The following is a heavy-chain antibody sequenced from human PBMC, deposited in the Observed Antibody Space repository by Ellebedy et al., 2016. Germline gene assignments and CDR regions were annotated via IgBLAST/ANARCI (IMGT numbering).Heavy chain of an antibody. J-gene: IGHJ6*02. V-gene: IGHV1-8*01. CDR3: ARTPRTYYYDMDV. CDR1: EYTFTSYD. CDR2: MNPNNGHT. Sequence: ASVKVSCKASEYTFTSYDISWVRQATGQGPEWMGWMNPNNGHTGYAQKFQGRVTMTRNTSISTAYMELSSLRSEDTAVYYCARTPRTYYYDMDVWGQGTTVTVS.